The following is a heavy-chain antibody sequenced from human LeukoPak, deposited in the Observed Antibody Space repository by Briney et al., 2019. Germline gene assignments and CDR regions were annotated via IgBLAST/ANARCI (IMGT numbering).Heavy chain of an antibody. Sequence: GSLRLSCAASGFTFSSYAMHWVRQAPGKGLEWVAVISYDGSNKYYADSVKGRFTISRDNSKNTLYLQMNSLRAEDTAVYYCASGGTTVTTSVRFDPWGQGTLVTVSS. V-gene: IGHV3-30*04. CDR3: ASGGTTVTTSVRFDP. CDR2: ISYDGSNK. J-gene: IGHJ5*02. D-gene: IGHD4-11*01. CDR1: GFTFSSYA.